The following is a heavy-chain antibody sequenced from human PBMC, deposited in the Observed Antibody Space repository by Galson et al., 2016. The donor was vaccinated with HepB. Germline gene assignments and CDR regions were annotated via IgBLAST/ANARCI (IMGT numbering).Heavy chain of an antibody. CDR3: AKDPYYYGSGIDLSFDY. D-gene: IGHD3-10*01. Sequence: SLRLSCAASGFRFSSYGMHWVRQASDKGLEWVAVILYDGSKKYYADSVKGRSTISRDTSKNTLYLQMNSLRAEDTAVYYCAKDPYYYGSGIDLSFDYWGQGTLVTVSS. V-gene: IGHV3-30*18. CDR1: GFRFSSYG. CDR2: ILYDGSKK. J-gene: IGHJ4*02.